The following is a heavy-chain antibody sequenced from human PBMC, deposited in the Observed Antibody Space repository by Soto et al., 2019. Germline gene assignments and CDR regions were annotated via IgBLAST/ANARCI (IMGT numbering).Heavy chain of an antibody. CDR3: ARGNHRWLQLWYFDL. J-gene: IGHJ2*01. CDR1: GGTFSSYT. D-gene: IGHD5-12*01. V-gene: IGHV1-69*12. Sequence: QVQLVQSGAEVKKPGSSVTVSCKASGGTFSSYTISWVRQAPGQGLEWMGGIIPIFGTANYAQKFQGRVTIAAAESTSPAYMEVSSLRSEDTAVYYCARGNHRWLQLWYFDLWGRGTLVTVSS. CDR2: IIPIFGTA.